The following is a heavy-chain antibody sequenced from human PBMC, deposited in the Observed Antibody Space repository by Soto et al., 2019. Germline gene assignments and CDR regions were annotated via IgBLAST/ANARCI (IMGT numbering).Heavy chain of an antibody. V-gene: IGHV3-33*01. CDR2: IWYDGSNK. Sequence: QVQLVESGGGVVQPGRSLRLSCAASGFTFSSYGMHWVRQAPGKGLEWVAVIWYDGSNKYYADSVKGRFTISRDNSKNTLYLQMNSLRAEDTAVYYCARDRGLQSLDYWGQGTLVTVSS. CDR1: GFTFSSYG. D-gene: IGHD4-4*01. CDR3: ARDRGLQSLDY. J-gene: IGHJ4*02.